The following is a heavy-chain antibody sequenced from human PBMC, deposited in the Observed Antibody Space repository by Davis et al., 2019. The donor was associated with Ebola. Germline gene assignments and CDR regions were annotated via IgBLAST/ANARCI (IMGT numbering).Heavy chain of an antibody. CDR3: ASFLAVAGTGAGY. CDR1: GGTFSSYT. J-gene: IGHJ4*02. D-gene: IGHD6-19*01. Sequence: AASVKVSCKASGGTFSSYTISWVRQAPGQGLEWMGRIIPILGIANYAQKFQGRVTITADKSTSTAYMELSSLRSEDTAVYYCASFLAVAGTGAGYWGQGTLVTVSS. V-gene: IGHV1-69*02. CDR2: IIPILGIA.